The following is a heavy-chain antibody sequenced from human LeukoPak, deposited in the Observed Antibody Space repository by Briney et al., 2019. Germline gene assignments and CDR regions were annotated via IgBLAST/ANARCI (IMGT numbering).Heavy chain of an antibody. D-gene: IGHD3-22*01. CDR3: ARFTDSGGYIDY. CDR1: GGSISSYY. Sequence: PSETLSLTCTVSGGSISSYYWSWIRQPPGKRLEWIGYIYYSGSTNYNPSLKSRVSISVDTSKNQVSLKLSSVTAADTAVYYCARFTDSGGYIDYWGQGTLVTVSS. V-gene: IGHV4-59*08. J-gene: IGHJ4*02. CDR2: IYYSGST.